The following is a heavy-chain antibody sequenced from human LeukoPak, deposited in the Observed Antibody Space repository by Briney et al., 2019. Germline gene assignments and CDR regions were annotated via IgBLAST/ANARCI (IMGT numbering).Heavy chain of an antibody. CDR3: AKKVAGRNPFDY. CDR1: GFTFSSYA. CDR2: ISNSGNSI. V-gene: IGHV3-21*04. D-gene: IGHD6-19*01. J-gene: IGHJ4*02. Sequence: GGSLRLSCAASGFTFSSYAMNWVRQAPGKGLEWVSSISNSGNSIYYGDPVKGRFTISRDNAKNSLYLQMNSLRAEDTAVYYCAKKVAGRNPFDYWGQGTLVTVSS.